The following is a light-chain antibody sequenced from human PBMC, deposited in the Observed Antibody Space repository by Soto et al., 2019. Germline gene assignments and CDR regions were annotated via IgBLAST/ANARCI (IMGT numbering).Light chain of an antibody. J-gene: IGKJ3*01. CDR3: QKYGSASNIS. CDR2: GAS. V-gene: IGKV3-20*01. Sequence: EIVLTQSPGTLSLSPEERATLSCRASQTISGNHLAWDQQKPGQAPRLLISGASVRAPGVPDRFSGSGPETDFTLTIRRLEREDFVFYYCQKYGSASNISFGPGTK. CDR1: QTISGNH.